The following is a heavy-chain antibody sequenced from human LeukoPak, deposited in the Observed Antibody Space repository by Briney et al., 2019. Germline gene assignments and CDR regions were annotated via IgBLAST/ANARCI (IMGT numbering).Heavy chain of an antibody. CDR2: IRFDGSNK. Sequence: GGSLRLSCAASGFTFSSYGMHWVRQAPGRGLEWVAFIRFDGSNKYYADSVKGRFTISRDNSKNTLYLQMNSLRAEDTVVYYCAKDPRAYSSGWYWSDYWGQGTLVTVSS. D-gene: IGHD6-19*01. J-gene: IGHJ4*02. V-gene: IGHV3-30*02. CDR3: AKDPRAYSSGWYWSDY. CDR1: GFTFSSYG.